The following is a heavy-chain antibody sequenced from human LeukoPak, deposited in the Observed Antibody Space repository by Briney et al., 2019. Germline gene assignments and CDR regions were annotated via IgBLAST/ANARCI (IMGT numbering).Heavy chain of an antibody. CDR3: ARGYYDSSGYFHFDY. CDR1: GGSVSSGSYY. J-gene: IGHJ4*02. Sequence: KASETLSLTCTVSGGSVSSGSYYWSWIRQPPGKGLEWIAYIYYTGSTNYNPSLKSRVTMSVDTSKNQFSLRMSSVTAADTAVYYCARGYYDSSGYFHFDYWGQGTRISVSS. CDR2: IYYTGST. D-gene: IGHD3-22*01. V-gene: IGHV4-61*01.